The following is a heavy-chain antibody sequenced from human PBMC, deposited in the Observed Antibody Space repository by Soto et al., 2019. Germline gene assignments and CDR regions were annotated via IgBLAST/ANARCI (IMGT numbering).Heavy chain of an antibody. J-gene: IGHJ5*02. V-gene: IGHV1-69*12. CDR2: IIAIVGTA. CDR3: AREVVVAATGWFDH. D-gene: IGHD2-15*01. CDR1: GGTFSSYA. Sequence: QVQLVQSGAEVKKPGSSVKVSCKASGGTFSSYAISWVRQAPGQGLEWMGGIIAIVGTANYAQKFQGRVTITADESTSTAYMELSSLRSEDTAVYYFAREVVVAATGWFDHWGQGTLVTVSS.